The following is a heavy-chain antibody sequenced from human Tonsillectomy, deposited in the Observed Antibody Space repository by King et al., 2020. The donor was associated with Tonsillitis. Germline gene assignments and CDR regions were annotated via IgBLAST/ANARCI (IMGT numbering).Heavy chain of an antibody. V-gene: IGHV4-59*01. J-gene: IGHJ4*02. CDR1: GGSISSYY. D-gene: IGHD6-19*01. CDR2: IYYSGST. Sequence: QLQLQESGPGLVKPSETLSLTCTVSGGSISSYYWSWIRQPPGKGLEWIGYIYYSGSTNYNPSLKSRVTISVDTSKNQFSLKLSSVTAADTAVYYCARSIFTGYSSGWYLGFWGQGTLVTVSS. CDR3: ARSIFTGYSSGWYLGF.